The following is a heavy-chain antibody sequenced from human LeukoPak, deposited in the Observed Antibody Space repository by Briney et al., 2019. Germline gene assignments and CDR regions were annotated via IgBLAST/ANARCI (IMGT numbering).Heavy chain of an antibody. CDR3: ARDEPPYYYDSSGYRNPNFDY. CDR2: ISSSSSYI. J-gene: IGHJ4*02. CDR1: GFTFSSYS. D-gene: IGHD3-22*01. Sequence: GGSLRLSCAASGFTFSSYSMNWVRQAPGKGLEWVSSISSSSSYIYYADSVKGRFTISRDNAKNSLYLQMNSLRAEDTAVYYCARDEPPYYYDSSGYRNPNFDYWGQGTLVTVSS. V-gene: IGHV3-21*01.